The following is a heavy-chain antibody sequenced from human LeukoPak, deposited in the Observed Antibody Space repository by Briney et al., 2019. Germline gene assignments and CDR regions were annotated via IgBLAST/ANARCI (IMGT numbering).Heavy chain of an antibody. D-gene: IGHD5-24*01. CDR2: ISGSGGST. CDR1: GFTFSSYA. Sequence: GGSLRLSCAASGFTFSSYAMSWVRQAPGKGLEWVSAISGSGGSTYYADSVKGRFTISRDNSKSALFLQMNSLGAEDTAVYYCAKDPRVGSRVATPCHWGQGTLVTVSS. V-gene: IGHV3-23*01. J-gene: IGHJ4*02. CDR3: AKDPRVGSRVATPCH.